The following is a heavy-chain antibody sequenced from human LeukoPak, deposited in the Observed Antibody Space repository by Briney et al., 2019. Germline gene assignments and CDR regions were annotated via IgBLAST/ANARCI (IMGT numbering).Heavy chain of an antibody. CDR2: ISGCGGNT. CDR1: GFPFSFYA. Sequence: GGSLRLSCAACGFPFSFYAMRWVRQAPGRALEGVSDISGCGGNTYYADSVKGRFTSSRDNSKNTLYLQMNSLRAEDTAVYYCAKSGSRFLGWLQNPYMDDWGKGTPVTVSS. J-gene: IGHJ6*03. CDR3: AKSGSRFLGWLQNPYMDD. V-gene: IGHV3-23*01. D-gene: IGHD3-3*01.